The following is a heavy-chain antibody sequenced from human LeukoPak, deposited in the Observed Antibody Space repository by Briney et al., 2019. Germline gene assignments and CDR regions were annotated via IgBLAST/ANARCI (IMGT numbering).Heavy chain of an antibody. V-gene: IGHV4-59*08. D-gene: IGHD6-13*01. CDR1: GGSISSYY. CDR3: ARHIRIAAAGTGWFDP. J-gene: IGHJ5*02. CDR2: IYYSGST. Sequence: SETLSLTYTVSGGSISSYYWSWIRQPPGKGLEWIGYIYYSGSTNYNPSLKSRVAISVDTSKNQFSLKLSSVTAADTAVYYCARHIRIAAAGTGWFDPWGQGTLVTDSS.